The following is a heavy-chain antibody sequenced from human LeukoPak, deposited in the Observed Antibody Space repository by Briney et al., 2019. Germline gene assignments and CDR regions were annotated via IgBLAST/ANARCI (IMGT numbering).Heavy chain of an antibody. J-gene: IGHJ4*02. CDR3: ATLVYSGSRYHFDT. D-gene: IGHD1-26*01. CDR1: TGAFKNYY. CDR2: FLYTGTT. Sequence: SETLSLTCSVSTGAFKNYYWTWVRQPPGQGLEWIGNFLYTGTTTYKASLDSRLIISVDKSKNTASLKLFSVTAADTAVYYCATLVYSGSRYHFDTWGQGTLVTVSS. V-gene: IGHV4-59*01.